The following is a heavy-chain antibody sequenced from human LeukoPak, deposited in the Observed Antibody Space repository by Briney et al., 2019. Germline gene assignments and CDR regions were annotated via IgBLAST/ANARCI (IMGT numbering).Heavy chain of an antibody. D-gene: IGHD3-3*01. CDR3: ARGGYYGSGRYYFDS. J-gene: IGHJ4*02. CDR1: GFTFSRHS. Sequence: PGGSLRLSCAASGFTFSRHSMNWVRQAPGKGLEWVSSISSSSIYIYYADSVKGRFTISRDNAKNSLYLQMNSLRAEDTAVYYCARGGYYGSGRYYFDSWGQGTLVTVSS. CDR2: ISSSSIYI. V-gene: IGHV3-21*01.